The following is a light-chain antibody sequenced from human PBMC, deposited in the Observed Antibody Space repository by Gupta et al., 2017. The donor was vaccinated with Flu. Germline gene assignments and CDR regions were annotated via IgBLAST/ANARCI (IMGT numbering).Light chain of an antibody. V-gene: IGLV3-1*01. CDR1: RLGNKY. CDR2: HDT. J-gene: IGLJ3*02. CDR3: QAWDSRTV. Sequence: SYELTQSPSVSVSPVQTATITCSGDRLGNKYTSWYQQKPGLSPMLVIYHDTKRPSGIPERFSGSNSGNTATLTISGTQAVDEADYYCQAWDSRTVFGGGTKVTVL.